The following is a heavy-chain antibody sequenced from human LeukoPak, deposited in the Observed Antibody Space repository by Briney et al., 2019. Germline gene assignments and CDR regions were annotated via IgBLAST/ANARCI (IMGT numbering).Heavy chain of an antibody. CDR3: AGSYYNVFDY. D-gene: IGHD3-10*01. V-gene: IGHV3-33*01. CDR1: GFTFSNYG. CDR2: IWYDGSNK. J-gene: IGHJ4*02. Sequence: PGGSLRLSCAASGFTFSNYGMHWVRQAPGKGLEWVALIWYDGSNKYYADSVKGRFTISRDNSKNTLYLQMNSLRAEDTVVYYCAGSYYNVFDYWGQGTLVTVSS.